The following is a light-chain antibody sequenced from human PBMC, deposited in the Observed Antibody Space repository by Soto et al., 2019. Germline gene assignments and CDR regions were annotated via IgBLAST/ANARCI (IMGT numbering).Light chain of an antibody. V-gene: IGKV1-39*01. CDR3: QMSYSRSTSA. J-gene: IGKJ3*01. CDR1: QSINKN. Sequence: DMQMTQSPSSLSASVGDRVTITCRASQSINKNLNWFQQKPGKAPKLLIYGASYLPSGVPSRFSGSGSGTDFTLTISSPQPEDFATYFCQMSYSRSTSAFGPGTKVDIK. CDR2: GAS.